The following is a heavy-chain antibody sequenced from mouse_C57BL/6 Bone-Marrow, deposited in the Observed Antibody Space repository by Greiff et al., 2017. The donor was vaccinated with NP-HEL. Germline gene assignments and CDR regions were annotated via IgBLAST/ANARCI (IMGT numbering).Heavy chain of an antibody. CDR2: IYPYNGVS. V-gene: IGHV1-31*01. J-gene: IGHJ3*01. CDR1: GYSFTGYY. Sequence: VQLQQSGPELVKPGASVKISCKASGYSFTGYYMHWVKQSHGNILDWIGYIYPYNGVSSYNQKFKGKATLTVDKSSSTAYMELRSLTSEDSAVYYCARPPAYYSNYDWFAYWGQGTLVTVSA. CDR3: ARPPAYYSNYDWFAY. D-gene: IGHD2-5*01.